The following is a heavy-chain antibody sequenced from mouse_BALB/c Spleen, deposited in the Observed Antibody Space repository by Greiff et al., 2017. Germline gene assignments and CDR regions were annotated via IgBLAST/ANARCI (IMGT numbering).Heavy chain of an antibody. J-gene: IGHJ4*01. CDR1: GYSITSGYY. CDR3: ARGGVNYGGIHAMDY. CDR2: ISYDGSN. Sequence: EVQLVESGPGLVKPSQSLSLTCSVTGYSITSGYYWNWIRQFPGNKLEWMGYISYDGSNNYNPSLKNRISITRDTSKNQFFLKLNSVTTEDTATYYCARGGVNYGGIHAMDYWGQGTSVTVSS. V-gene: IGHV3-6*02. D-gene: IGHD1-1*01.